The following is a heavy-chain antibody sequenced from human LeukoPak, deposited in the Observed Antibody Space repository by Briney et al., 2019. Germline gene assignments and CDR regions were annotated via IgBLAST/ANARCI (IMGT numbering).Heavy chain of an antibody. Sequence: SETLSLTCTVSGGSISNYYWNWFRQPPGKGLEWIGYIYYSGSTNYNPSLKSRVTISVDTSKNQFSLKLSSVTAADTAVYYCARAYYYDSSGYYLDAFDIWGQGTMVTVSS. CDR2: IYYSGST. CDR1: GGSISNYY. CDR3: ARAYYYDSSGYYLDAFDI. V-gene: IGHV4-59*01. J-gene: IGHJ3*02. D-gene: IGHD3-22*01.